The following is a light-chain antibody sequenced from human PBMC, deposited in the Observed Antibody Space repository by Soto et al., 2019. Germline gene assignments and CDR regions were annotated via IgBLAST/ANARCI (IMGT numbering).Light chain of an antibody. J-gene: IGKJ1*01. CDR1: QRIGSW. CDR2: DAS. CDR3: QHYYSAPLT. V-gene: IGKV1-5*01. Sequence: DIQMTQSPSTLSASVGDRVSITCRASQRIGSWLAWYQQKPGKVPKLLIYDASTLISGVPSRFSGTGSGTEFTLSIASLQAEDVAVYYCQHYYSAPLTFGQGTKVEIK.